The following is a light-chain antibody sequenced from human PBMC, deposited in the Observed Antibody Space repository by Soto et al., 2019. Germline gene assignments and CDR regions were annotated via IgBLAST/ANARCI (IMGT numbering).Light chain of an antibody. CDR1: SSDVGGYNY. CDR2: EVS. J-gene: IGLJ1*01. CDR3: SSYTSNSTYV. V-gene: IGLV2-14*01. Sequence: QSALTQPASVSGSPGQSITISCTGTSSDVGGYNYVSWYQQHPGKAPKLMIYEVSNRPSGVSNRFSGSKSGNTASLTISGLQAEDEADYSCSSYTSNSTYVFGTGTKLTVL.